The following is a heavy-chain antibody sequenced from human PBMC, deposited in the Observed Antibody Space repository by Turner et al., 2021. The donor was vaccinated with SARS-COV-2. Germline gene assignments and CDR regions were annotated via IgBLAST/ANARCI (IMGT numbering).Heavy chain of an antibody. CDR1: GFTFSTYG. V-gene: IGHV3-33*01. CDR2: IGNDGSQQ. J-gene: IGHJ3*02. Sequence: QVQLVESGGGVVQPGRSLRLSCVVSGFTFSTYGMHWVRQAPGKGLEWVAVIGNDGSQQHYADSVKGRFIISRDNSKNTLFLQMNSLRAEDTALYYCARDDILSDNGLDIWGQGTMVTVSS. CDR3: ARDDILSDNGLDI. D-gene: IGHD3-9*01.